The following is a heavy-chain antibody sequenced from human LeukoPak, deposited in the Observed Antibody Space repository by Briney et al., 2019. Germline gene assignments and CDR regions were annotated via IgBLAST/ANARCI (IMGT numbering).Heavy chain of an antibody. V-gene: IGHV3-21*01. CDR2: ISSGSSYI. CDR1: GFTFSSYS. J-gene: IGHJ4*02. CDR3: ARDRSRVSDY. Sequence: GGSLRLSCAASGFTFSSYSMNWVRQAPGKGLEWVSAISSGSSYIYYADSVKGRFTVSRDNAKNSLYLQMSSLRAEDTAVYHCARDRSRVSDYWGQGTLVTVSS.